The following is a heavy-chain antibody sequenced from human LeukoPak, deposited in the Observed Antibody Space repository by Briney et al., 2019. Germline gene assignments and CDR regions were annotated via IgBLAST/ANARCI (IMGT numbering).Heavy chain of an antibody. V-gene: IGHV3-30*02. CDR1: GFTFSSYG. CDR3: ATSRYFDWLVAFDI. CDR2: IPYDGLNK. J-gene: IGHJ3*02. Sequence: PGGSLRLSCAASGFTFSSYGMHWVRQAPGKGLEWVALIPYDGLNKYYADSVRGRFTISRDNAKNSLYLQMNSLRAEDTAVYYCATSRYFDWLVAFDIWGQGTMVTVSS. D-gene: IGHD3-9*01.